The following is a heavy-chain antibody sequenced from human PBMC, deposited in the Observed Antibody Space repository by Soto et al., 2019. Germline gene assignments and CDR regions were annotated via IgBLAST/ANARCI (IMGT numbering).Heavy chain of an antibody. V-gene: IGHV3-23*01. CDR3: AKGHDYGDYGVCSD. Sequence: EVQLLESGGGLVQPGGSLRLSCAASGFTFSSYAMSWVRQAPGKGLEWVSAISGSGGSTYYADSVKGRFTISRDNSKNALYLQMNSLRAEDMAVYYCAKGHDYGDYGVCSDWGQGTLVTVSS. CDR1: GFTFSSYA. CDR2: ISGSGGST. J-gene: IGHJ4*02. D-gene: IGHD4-17*01.